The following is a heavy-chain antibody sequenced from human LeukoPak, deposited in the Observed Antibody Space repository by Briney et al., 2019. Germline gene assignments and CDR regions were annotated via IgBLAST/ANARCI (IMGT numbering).Heavy chain of an antibody. CDR2: INHSGST. D-gene: IGHD3-10*01. CDR1: GGSIRGYY. J-gene: IGHJ4*02. CDR3: ARSRFGESY. V-gene: IGHV4-34*01. Sequence: SETLSLTCTVSGGSIRGYYWSWIRQPPGKGLEWIGEINHSGSTNYNPSLKSRVTISVDTSKNQFSLKLSSVTAADTAVYYCARSRFGESYWGQGTLVTVSS.